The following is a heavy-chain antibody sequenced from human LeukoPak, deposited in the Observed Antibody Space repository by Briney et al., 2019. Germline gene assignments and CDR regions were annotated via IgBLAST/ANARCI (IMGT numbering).Heavy chain of an antibody. CDR2: IYTSGST. J-gene: IGHJ4*02. D-gene: IGHD2-2*01. V-gene: IGHV4-4*07. CDR3: ARGDSYCSSTCCYYYFDY. CDR1: GGSISSYY. Sequence: SETLSLTCTVSGGSISSYYWSWIRQPAGKGLEWIGRIYTSGSTNYNPSLKSRVTMSVDTSKNQFSLKLSSVTAADTAVYYCARGDSYCSSTCCYYYFDYWGQGTLVTVSS.